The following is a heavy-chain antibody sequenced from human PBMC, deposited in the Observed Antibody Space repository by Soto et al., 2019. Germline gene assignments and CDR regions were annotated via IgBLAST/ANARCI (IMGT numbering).Heavy chain of an antibody. J-gene: IGHJ4*02. V-gene: IGHV4-59*01. CDR1: GGSIGSYH. Sequence: PSETLSLTCTVSGGSIGSYHWSWVRQPPGKGLEWIASVYYTGTTNYNPSLGSRVTISIDAPGNRFSMEITSVTAADTAIYYCARDTVLTGMFDFWGQGTLVTVSS. CDR3: ARDTVLTGMFDF. D-gene: IGHD4-17*01. CDR2: VYYTGTT.